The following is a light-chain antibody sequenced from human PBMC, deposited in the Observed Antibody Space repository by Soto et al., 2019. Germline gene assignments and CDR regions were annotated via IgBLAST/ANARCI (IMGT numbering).Light chain of an antibody. Sequence: QSLLTQPPSVSGAPGQKVTISCTGSSSNIGAGYDVNWYHQLPGTAPKLLIHGNSNRPSGVPDRFSGSKSGTSASLAITGLQAEDEADYFCQSYDSSLSGYDFGTGTKVTVL. V-gene: IGLV1-40*01. CDR3: QSYDSSLSGYD. CDR2: GNS. CDR1: SSNIGAGYD. J-gene: IGLJ1*01.